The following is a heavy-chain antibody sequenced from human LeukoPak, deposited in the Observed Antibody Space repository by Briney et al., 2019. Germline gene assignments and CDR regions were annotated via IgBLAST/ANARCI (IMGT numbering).Heavy chain of an antibody. CDR2: INPSGGST. J-gene: IGHJ5*02. Sequence: ASVKVSCKASGYTLTSYYMHWVRQAPGQGLEWMGIINPSGGSTSYAQKFQGRVTMTRGTSTSTVYMELSSLRSEDMAVYHCARGTEELIQYYYDSSGYYYRFDPWGQGTLVTVSS. CDR3: ARGTEELIQYYYDSSGYYYRFDP. D-gene: IGHD3-22*01. V-gene: IGHV1-46*01. CDR1: GYTLTSYY.